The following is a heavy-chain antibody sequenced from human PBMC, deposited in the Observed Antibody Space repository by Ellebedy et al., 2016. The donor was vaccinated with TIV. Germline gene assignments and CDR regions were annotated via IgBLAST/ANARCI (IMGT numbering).Heavy chain of an antibody. CDR1: GFTFSSYG. V-gene: IGHV3-30*18. CDR2: ISYDGSNK. Sequence: GESLKISCAASGFTFSSYGMHWVRQAPGKGLEWVAVISYDGSNKYYADSVKGRFTISRDNSKNTLYLQMNSLRAEDTAVYYCAKHGRGMDVWGQGTTVTVSS. J-gene: IGHJ6*02. CDR3: AKHGRGMDV.